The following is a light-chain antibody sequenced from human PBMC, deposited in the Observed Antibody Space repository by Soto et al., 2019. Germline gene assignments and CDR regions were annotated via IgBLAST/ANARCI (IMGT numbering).Light chain of an antibody. CDR1: SSDVGGYNY. CDR2: EVS. Sequence: QSALTQPASVSGSPGQSITISCTGTSSDVGGYNYVSWYQQHPGKAPKLMIYEVSNRLSGVSNRFSGSKSGNTVSLTISGLQAEDEADYYCSSYTSSSTLVFGTGTKLTVL. J-gene: IGLJ1*01. V-gene: IGLV2-14*01. CDR3: SSYTSSSTLV.